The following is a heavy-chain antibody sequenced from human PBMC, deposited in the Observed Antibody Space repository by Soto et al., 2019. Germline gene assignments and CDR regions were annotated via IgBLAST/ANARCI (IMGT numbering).Heavy chain of an antibody. V-gene: IGHV3-7*01. CDR1: GFTFRTYW. CDR2: IKQGGSEK. CDR3: AREGPNHDYVWGSSVY. J-gene: IGHJ4*02. D-gene: IGHD3-16*01. Sequence: PGGSLRLSCAASGFTFRTYWMTWVRQAPGKGLEWVANIKQGGSEKYYVDSVKGRFTISRDNAKNPLYLQMNSLRAEDTAVYYCAREGPNHDYVWGSSVYWGQGTLVTVSS.